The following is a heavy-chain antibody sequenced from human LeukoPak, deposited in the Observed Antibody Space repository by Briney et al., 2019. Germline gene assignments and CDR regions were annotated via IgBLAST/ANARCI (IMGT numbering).Heavy chain of an antibody. CDR3: ARGTVLRYFDWLLWDAFDI. D-gene: IGHD3-9*01. CDR2: IIPIFGTA. CDR1: GGTFSIYA. V-gene: IGHV1-69*13. J-gene: IGHJ3*02. Sequence: ASVKVSCKASGGTFSIYAISWVRQAPGQGLEWMGGIIPIFGTANYAQKFQGRVTITADESTSTAYMELSSLRSEDTAVYYCARGTVLRYFDWLLWDAFDIWGQGTMVTVSS.